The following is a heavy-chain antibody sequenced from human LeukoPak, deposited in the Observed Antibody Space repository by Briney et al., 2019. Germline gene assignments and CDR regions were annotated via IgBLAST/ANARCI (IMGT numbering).Heavy chain of an antibody. CDR2: IKQDGSEK. Sequence: GGSLRLSCAASGFTFSSYWMSWVRQAPGKGLEWVANIKQDGSEKYYVDSVKGRFTISRDNAKNSLYLQMNSLRAEDTAVYYCASLAVAGISAYCYYYGMDVWGQGTTVTVSS. V-gene: IGHV3-7*01. J-gene: IGHJ6*02. CDR1: GFTFSSYW. D-gene: IGHD6-19*01. CDR3: ASLAVAGISAYCYYYGMDV.